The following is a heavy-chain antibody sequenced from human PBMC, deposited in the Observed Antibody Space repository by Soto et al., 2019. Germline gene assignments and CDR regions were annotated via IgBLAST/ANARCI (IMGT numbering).Heavy chain of an antibody. CDR3: AKTVAQKGYYYGMDV. D-gene: IGHD6-19*01. Sequence: ASVKVSCKASGGTFSSYAISWVRQAPGQGLEWMGGIIPIFGTANYAQKFQGRVTITADESTSTAYMELSSLRAEDTAVYYCAKTVAQKGYYYGMDVWGQGTTVTVSS. CDR2: IIPIFGTA. CDR1: GGTFSSYA. V-gene: IGHV1-69*13. J-gene: IGHJ6*02.